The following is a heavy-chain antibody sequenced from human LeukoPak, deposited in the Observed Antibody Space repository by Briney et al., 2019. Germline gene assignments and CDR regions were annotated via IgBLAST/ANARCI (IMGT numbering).Heavy chain of an antibody. V-gene: IGHV4-61*02. CDR3: ARSGYSSSWAADY. CDR2: IYTSGST. CDR1: GGSISSGSYY. Sequence: PSQTLSLTCTVSGGSISSGSYYWSWIRQPAGKGLEWIGRIYTSGSTNYNPSLKSRVTISVDTSKNQFSLKLSSVTAADMAVYYCARSGYSSSWAADYWGQGTLVTVSS. D-gene: IGHD6-6*01. J-gene: IGHJ4*02.